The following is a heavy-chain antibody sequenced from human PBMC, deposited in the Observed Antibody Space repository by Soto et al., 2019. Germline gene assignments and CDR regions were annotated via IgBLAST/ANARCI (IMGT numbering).Heavy chain of an antibody. V-gene: IGHV3-33*01. J-gene: IGHJ6*02. CDR3: ARVLRYFDWLPDYGMDV. CDR1: GFTFSSYG. D-gene: IGHD3-9*01. CDR2: IWYDGSNK. Sequence: XXSLRLSCAASGFTFSSYGMHWVRQAPGKGLEWVAVIWYDGSNKYYADSVKGRFTISRDNSKNTLYLQMNSLRAEDKAVYYCARVLRYFDWLPDYGMDVWGQGTTVTVSS.